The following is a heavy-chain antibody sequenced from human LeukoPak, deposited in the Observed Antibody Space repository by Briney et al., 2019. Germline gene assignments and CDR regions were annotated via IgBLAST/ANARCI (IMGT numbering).Heavy chain of an antibody. J-gene: IGHJ6*03. V-gene: IGHV4-59*12. CDR1: GGSISSYY. Sequence: PSETLSLTCTVSGGSISSYYWNWIRQPPGKGLEWIGYIYNSGSTNNNPSLKSRVTISVDTSKKQFSLKLRSVTAADTAVYYCARAVEDSYYYMDVWGKGTTVTVSS. D-gene: IGHD6-19*01. CDR2: IYNSGST. CDR3: ARAVEDSYYYMDV.